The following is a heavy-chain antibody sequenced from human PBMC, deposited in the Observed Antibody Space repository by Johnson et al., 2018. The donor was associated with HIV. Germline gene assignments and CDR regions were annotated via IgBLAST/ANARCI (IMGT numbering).Heavy chain of an antibody. Sequence: VQLVESGGGVVQPGRSLRLSCAASGFTFSSNPMHWVRQAPGKGLEWVAVMSFDGNNRYYADSVKGRFTISRDNSKNTLYLQMNSLRPEYTAVYYCARYSSNSFRFEMYAFDIWGQGTMVTVSS. D-gene: IGHD6-6*01. V-gene: IGHV3-30-3*01. CDR3: ARYSSNSFRFEMYAFDI. J-gene: IGHJ3*02. CDR1: GFTFSSNP. CDR2: MSFDGNNR.